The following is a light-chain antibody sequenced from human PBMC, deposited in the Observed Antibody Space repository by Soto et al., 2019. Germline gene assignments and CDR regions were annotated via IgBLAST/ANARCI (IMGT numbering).Light chain of an antibody. CDR1: QNVNTW. Sequence: DIQMTQSPSTLSASVGDRVTITCRASQNVNTWLAWYQQKPGKAPKLLIYDASSLESGVPSRFSGSGSGTEFTLTINSLQPDDSATYYCQQYNSYSPAFGQGTKLEIK. V-gene: IGKV1-5*01. CDR3: QQYNSYSPA. J-gene: IGKJ2*01. CDR2: DAS.